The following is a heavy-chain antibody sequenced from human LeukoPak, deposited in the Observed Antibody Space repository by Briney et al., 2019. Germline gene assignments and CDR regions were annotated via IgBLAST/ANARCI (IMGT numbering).Heavy chain of an antibody. D-gene: IGHD3-3*01. CDR3: ARLSAAVHLGAFDL. Sequence: NSSRTLSLTCTVSGDSFSSRGYSWIRQLPDMGLEWIGYVFSSGKTHYNPSLESRVTISLDTSMNQFSLRLSSVTAADTAVYYCARLSAAVHLGAFDLWGQGTMVTVSS. CDR1: GDSFSSRGY. CDR2: VFSSGKT. J-gene: IGHJ3*01. V-gene: IGHV4-31*03.